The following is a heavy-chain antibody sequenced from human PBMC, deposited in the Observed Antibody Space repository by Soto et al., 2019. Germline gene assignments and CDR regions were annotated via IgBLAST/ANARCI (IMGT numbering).Heavy chain of an antibody. D-gene: IGHD3-3*01. Sequence: QVHLVRSGAEVKEPGASVKVSCKASGYTFRNYAITWVRQAPGQGLEWMGWINTYKGDTNYAHKFQGRVTMTTDTSTSTAYMELRSLRSDDTAIYYCARDAAFWSGRNLNWFDSWGQGTLVTVSS. J-gene: IGHJ5*01. CDR1: GYTFRNYA. CDR3: ARDAAFWSGRNLNWFDS. CDR2: INTYKGDT. V-gene: IGHV1-18*04.